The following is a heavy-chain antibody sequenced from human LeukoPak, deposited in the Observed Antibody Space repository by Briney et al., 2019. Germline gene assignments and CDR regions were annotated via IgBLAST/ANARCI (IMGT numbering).Heavy chain of an antibody. V-gene: IGHV4-39*07. CDR2: IYYSGST. D-gene: IGHD3-22*01. Sequence: SETLSLTCTVSGGSISSSSYYWGWIRQPPGTGLEWIGSIYYSGSTNYNPSLKSRVTISVDTSKNQFSLKLSSVTAADTAVYYCARGISPNYDSSGYYSYWGQGTLVTVSS. CDR3: ARGISPNYDSSGYYSY. J-gene: IGHJ4*02. CDR1: GGSISSSSYY.